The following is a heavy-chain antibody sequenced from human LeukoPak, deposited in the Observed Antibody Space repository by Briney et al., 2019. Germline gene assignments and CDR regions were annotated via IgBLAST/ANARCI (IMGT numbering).Heavy chain of an antibody. Sequence: SETLSLACAVYGGSFSGYYWSWIRQPPGKGLEWIGEINHSGSTNYNPSLKSRVTISVDTSKNQFSLKLSSVTAADTAVYYCARDGFNYDFWSGYSYYFDYWGQGTLVTVSS. CDR2: INHSGST. V-gene: IGHV4-34*01. J-gene: IGHJ4*02. CDR3: ARDGFNYDFWSGYSYYFDY. D-gene: IGHD3-3*01. CDR1: GGSFSGYY.